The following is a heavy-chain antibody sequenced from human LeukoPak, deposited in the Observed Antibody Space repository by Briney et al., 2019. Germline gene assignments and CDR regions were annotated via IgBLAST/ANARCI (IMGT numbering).Heavy chain of an antibody. Sequence: GGSLRLSCAASGFTFSSYAMSWVRQAPGKGLEWVSAISGSGGCTYYADSVKGRFTISRDNSKNTLYLQMNSLRAEDTAVYYCAKDLFALAYYYYYGMDVWGQGTTVTVSS. CDR1: GFTFSSYA. D-gene: IGHD2-21*01. V-gene: IGHV3-23*01. CDR3: AKDLFALAYYYYYGMDV. CDR2: ISGSGGCT. J-gene: IGHJ6*02.